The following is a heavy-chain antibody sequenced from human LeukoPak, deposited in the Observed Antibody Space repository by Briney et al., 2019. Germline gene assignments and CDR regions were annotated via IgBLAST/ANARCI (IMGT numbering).Heavy chain of an antibody. J-gene: IGHJ3*02. CDR2: MNPNSGNT. CDR1: GGTFSSYG. Sequence: ASVKVSCKASGGTFSSYGISWVRQATGQGLEWMGWMNPNSGNTGYAQRFQGRVTITRNTSISTAYMELSSLRSEDTAVYYCARGEGAFDIWGQGTMVTVSS. CDR3: ARGEGAFDI. V-gene: IGHV1-8*03.